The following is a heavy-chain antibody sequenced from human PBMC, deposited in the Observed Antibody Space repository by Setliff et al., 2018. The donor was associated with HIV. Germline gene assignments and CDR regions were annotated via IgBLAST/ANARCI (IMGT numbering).Heavy chain of an antibody. CDR3: ARHDYYDSSGYLLGEYFHH. J-gene: IGHJ1*01. CDR2: IKNNGSP. Sequence: SETLSLTCTVSGGSIRNYYWSWIRQPPGKGLEWIGFIKNNGSPIYNSSLKSRVTISVDTSKNQFSLKLSSVTAADTAVYYCARHDYYDSSGYLLGEYFHHWGQGTLVTVSS. D-gene: IGHD3-22*01. CDR1: GGSIRNYY. V-gene: IGHV4-59*08.